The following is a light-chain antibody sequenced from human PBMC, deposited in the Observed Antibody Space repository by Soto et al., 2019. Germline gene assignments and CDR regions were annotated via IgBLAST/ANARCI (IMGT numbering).Light chain of an antibody. J-gene: IGKJ4*01. V-gene: IGKV3-15*01. CDR2: DSS. CDR3: QRYKNWPLT. CDR1: QGIGST. Sequence: EIVLTQSPAALSVSPGERVTLSCRASQGIGSTLAWYQQKPGQTPRLLIYDSSTRAIGIPTRVSGSRSGTECTLTSHGLKSADCAVYYCQRYKNWPLTVVGGTKVEIK.